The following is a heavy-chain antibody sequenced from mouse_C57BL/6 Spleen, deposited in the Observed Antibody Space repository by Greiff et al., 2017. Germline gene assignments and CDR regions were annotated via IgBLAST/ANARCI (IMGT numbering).Heavy chain of an antibody. CDR2: IYPGDGDT. V-gene: IGHV1-80*01. J-gene: IGHJ4*01. CDR1: GYAFSSYW. CDR3: ARSPTVVAPGAMDY. Sequence: VQLQQSGAELVKPGASVKISCKASGYAFSSYWMNWVKQRPGKGLEWIGQIYPGDGDTNYNGKFKGKATLTADKSSSTAYMQLSSLTSEDSAVYFCARSPTVVAPGAMDYWGQGTSVTVSS. D-gene: IGHD1-1*01.